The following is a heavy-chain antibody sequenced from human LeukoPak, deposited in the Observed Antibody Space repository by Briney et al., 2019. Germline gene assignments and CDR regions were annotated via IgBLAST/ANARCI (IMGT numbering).Heavy chain of an antibody. V-gene: IGHV3-64*01. CDR3: AREYSSGRSASYYFDY. J-gene: IGHJ4*02. D-gene: IGHD6-19*01. Sequence: XGSLRLSCAASGFTXSSYGMHWVRQAPGKGLEYVSAISSNGGSTYYANSVKGRFTISRDNSKNTLYLQMGSLRAEDMAVYYCAREYSSGRSASYYFDYWGQGTLVTVYS. CDR2: ISSNGGST. CDR1: GFTXSSYG.